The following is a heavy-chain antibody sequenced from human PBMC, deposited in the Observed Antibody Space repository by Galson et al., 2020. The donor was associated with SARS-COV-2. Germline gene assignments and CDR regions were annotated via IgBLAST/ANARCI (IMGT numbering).Heavy chain of an antibody. J-gene: IGHJ4*02. Sequence: HGESLKISCKGSGYSFTSYWISWVRQMPGKGLEWMGRIDPSDSYTNYSPSFQGHVTISADKSISNAYLQWSSLKASDTAMYYCARHEGAAAIFDYWGQGTLVTVSS. V-gene: IGHV5-10-1*01. D-gene: IGHD6-13*01. CDR2: IDPSDSYT. CDR1: GYSFTSYW. CDR3: ARHEGAAAIFDY.